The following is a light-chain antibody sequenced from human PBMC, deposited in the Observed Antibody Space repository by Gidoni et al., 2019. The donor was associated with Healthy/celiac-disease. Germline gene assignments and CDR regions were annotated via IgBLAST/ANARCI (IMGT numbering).Light chain of an antibody. CDR1: QSISNY. V-gene: IGKV1-39*01. Sequence: DIQMTPSPSSLSASVGDRVTITCRASQSISNYLNWYQQKPGKAPKLLIYAASSLQSGVPSRFSGSGSGTDFTLTISSLQPEDFATYYCQKSYSTPFTFGPGTKVDIK. CDR3: QKSYSTPFT. J-gene: IGKJ3*01. CDR2: AAS.